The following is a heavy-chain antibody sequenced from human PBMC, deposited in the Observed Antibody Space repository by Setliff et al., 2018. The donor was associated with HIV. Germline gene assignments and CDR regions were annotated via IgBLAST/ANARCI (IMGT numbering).Heavy chain of an antibody. Sequence: GGSLRLSCVASGFSISGYAMSWVRQAPGKGLEWLSIIYTGNGIRAFYADSLKGRFTISRDNSENTLYLHMNLLRAEDTAVYYCAKDRVAVAGTGPEYFQHWGQGTLVTVSS. V-gene: IGHV3-23*03. D-gene: IGHD6-19*01. CDR3: AKDRVAVAGTGPEYFQH. J-gene: IGHJ1*01. CDR2: IYTGNGIRA. CDR1: GFSISGYA.